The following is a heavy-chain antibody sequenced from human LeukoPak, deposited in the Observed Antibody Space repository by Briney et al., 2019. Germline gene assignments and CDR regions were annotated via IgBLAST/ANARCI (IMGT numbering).Heavy chain of an antibody. J-gene: IGHJ6*03. Sequence: PGGSLRLSCAASGSTVSSNYMSWVRQAPGKGLEWVSVIYSGGSTYYADSVKGRFTISRDNSKNTLYLQMNSLRAEDTAVYYCARSSVVPAAIRYYYYYMDVWGKGTTVTVSS. CDR2: IYSGGST. D-gene: IGHD2-2*01. CDR1: GSTVSSNY. CDR3: ARSSVVPAAIRYYYYYMDV. V-gene: IGHV3-53*01.